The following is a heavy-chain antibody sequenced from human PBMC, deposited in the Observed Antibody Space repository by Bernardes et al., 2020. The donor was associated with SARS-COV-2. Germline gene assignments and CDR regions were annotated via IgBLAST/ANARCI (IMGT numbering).Heavy chain of an antibody. CDR2: IWYDGSRS. Sequence: GGSLRLSCAASGFIFSSSGMHWVRQAPGKALEWLAIIWYDGSRSYYGDSVKGRFTISRDNSKNTLYLQMNSLRAEDTAVYYCVRDRESDLSGAYCKNNWFDPWGQGTLVTVSS. CDR1: GFIFSSSG. V-gene: IGHV3-33*01. J-gene: IGHJ5*02. CDR3: VRDRESDLSGAYCKNNWFDP. D-gene: IGHD2-15*01.